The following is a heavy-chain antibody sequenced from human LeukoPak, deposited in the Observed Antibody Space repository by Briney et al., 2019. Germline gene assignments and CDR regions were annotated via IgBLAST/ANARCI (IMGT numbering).Heavy chain of an antibody. Sequence: PSQTLSHTCSVSGGSICSSIDYCSWFRQHPGKGLEWIGYIYYTGRTYYSPSLKSRVTISLDTSKNQFSLNLSSLTAADTAVYYCASGESRHDLQVDSWGHGNLFAVSS. CDR1: GGSICSSIDY. V-gene: IGHV4-31*03. J-gene: IGHJ4*03. D-gene: IGHD6-6*01. CDR2: IYYTGRT. CDR3: ASGESRHDLQVDS.